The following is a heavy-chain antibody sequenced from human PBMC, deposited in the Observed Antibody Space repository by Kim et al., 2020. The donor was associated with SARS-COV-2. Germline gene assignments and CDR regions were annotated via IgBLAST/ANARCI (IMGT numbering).Heavy chain of an antibody. CDR1: GGSISSGSYY. V-gene: IGHV4-61*02. Sequence: SETLSLTCTVSGGSISSGSYYWSWIRQPAGKGLEWIGRIYTSGSTNYNPSLKSRVTISVDTSKNQFSLKLSSVTAADTAVYYCARAGCSSTSCYPGAFDIWGQGTMVTVSS. CDR3: ARAGCSSTSCYPGAFDI. CDR2: IYTSGST. D-gene: IGHD2-2*01. J-gene: IGHJ3*02.